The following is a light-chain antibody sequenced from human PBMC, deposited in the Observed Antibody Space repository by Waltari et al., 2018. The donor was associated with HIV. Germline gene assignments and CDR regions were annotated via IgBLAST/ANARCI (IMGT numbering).Light chain of an antibody. Sequence: QAALTQPASVSASPGQSITISCTGTTNDVGTYNLVSWFQQHPGKAPKLMIYEVTKRPSGVSDRFSGSKSASTASLTISGLRTEYEADYYCCSYAGSSTYVFGGGTKLTVL. CDR3: CSYAGSSTYV. CDR1: TNDVGTYNL. J-gene: IGLJ2*01. V-gene: IGLV2-23*02. CDR2: EVT.